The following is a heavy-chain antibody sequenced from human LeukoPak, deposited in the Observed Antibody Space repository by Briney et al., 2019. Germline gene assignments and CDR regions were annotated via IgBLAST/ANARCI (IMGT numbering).Heavy chain of an antibody. Sequence: GGSLRLSCTASGFTFGDYAMSWVRQAPGKGLEWVGFIRSKAYGGTTEYAASVKGRFTISRDDSKSIAYLQVNSLKTEDTAVYYCTRDAPPGYYDSSGYLYWGQGTLVTVSS. CDR1: GFTFGDYA. J-gene: IGHJ4*02. D-gene: IGHD3-22*01. V-gene: IGHV3-49*04. CDR2: IRSKAYGGTT. CDR3: TRDAPPGYYDSSGYLY.